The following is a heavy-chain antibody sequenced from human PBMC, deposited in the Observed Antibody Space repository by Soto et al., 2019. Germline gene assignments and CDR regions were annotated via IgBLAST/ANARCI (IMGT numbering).Heavy chain of an antibody. J-gene: IGHJ4*02. CDR3: ARALGYTYGHLPIDF. CDR1: GGSFSGYY. V-gene: IGHV4-34*01. Sequence: QVQLQQWGAGLLKPSETLSLTCAVYGGSFSGYYWSWIRQPPGKGLEWIGESNHRGSTNYNPSLKIRVTISVDTSKNQFSLKLNSVTAADTAVYYCARALGYTYGHLPIDFWGQGTLLTVSS. D-gene: IGHD5-18*01. CDR2: SNHRGST.